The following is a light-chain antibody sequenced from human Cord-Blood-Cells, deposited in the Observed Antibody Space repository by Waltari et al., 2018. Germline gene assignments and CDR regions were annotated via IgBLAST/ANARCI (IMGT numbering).Light chain of an antibody. Sequence: DIQMTQSPSSLSASVGDRVTITCLASQSISSYLNWYKQKPGNAPKRLIYAASSLQSGVPSRFSGSESGTDSTLTSSSLQPEDFATYYCQQSYSTPRTFGQGTKLEIK. CDR3: QQSYSTPRT. V-gene: IGKV1-39*01. CDR2: AAS. J-gene: IGKJ2*02. CDR1: QSISSY.